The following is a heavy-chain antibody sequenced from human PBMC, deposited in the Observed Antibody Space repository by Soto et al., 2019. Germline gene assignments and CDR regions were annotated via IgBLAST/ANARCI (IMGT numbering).Heavy chain of an antibody. CDR2: ISASGGRT. Sequence: PGGSLRLSCAASGFTFSSYAMSWVRQAPGKGLEWVSGISASGGRTYYADSVKGRFTISRDNSKNTMYLQMNSLRVEDTAVYKGSKDWELISDFELRGQGKMVAVSS. J-gene: IGHJ3*01. D-gene: IGHD1-7*01. CDR1: GFTFSSYA. V-gene: IGHV3-23*01. CDR3: SKDWELISDFEL.